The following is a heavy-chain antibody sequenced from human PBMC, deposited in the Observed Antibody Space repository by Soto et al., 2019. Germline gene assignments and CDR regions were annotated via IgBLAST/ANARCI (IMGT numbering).Heavy chain of an antibody. V-gene: IGHV3-30*18. D-gene: IGHD6-19*01. J-gene: IGHJ4*02. CDR3: AKDSSGCIAY. Sequence: GGSLRLSCAASGFTFSSYGMHWVRQAPGKGLEWVAVISYDGSNKYYADSVKGRFTISRDNSKNTLYLQMNSLRAEDTAVYYCAKDSSGCIAYWGQGTLVTVSS. CDR2: ISYDGSNK. CDR1: GFTFSSYG.